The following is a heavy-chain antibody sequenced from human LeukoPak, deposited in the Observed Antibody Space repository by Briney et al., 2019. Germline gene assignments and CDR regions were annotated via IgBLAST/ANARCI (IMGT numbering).Heavy chain of an antibody. J-gene: IGHJ4*02. CDR1: GFTFGSFS. V-gene: IGHV3-7*05. Sequence: GGSLRLSCAASGFTFGSFSMTWVRQAPGKGLQWVANIKQDGSETYYVDSVKGRFTISRDNAKNSLYLQMNSLRAEDTAVYYCARGTNWAFDSWGQGTLVTVSS. D-gene: IGHD7-27*01. CDR3: ARGTNWAFDS. CDR2: IKQDGSET.